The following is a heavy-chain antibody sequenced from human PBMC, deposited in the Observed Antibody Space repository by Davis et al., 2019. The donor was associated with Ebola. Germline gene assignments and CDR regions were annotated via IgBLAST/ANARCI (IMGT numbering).Heavy chain of an antibody. CDR2: IPNDGGNN. D-gene: IGHD5-12*01. CDR1: GFTFSHYG. Sequence: GSLRLSCATSGFTFSHYGMHWVRQAPGKGLEWVAFIPNDGGNNYYSDSAKGRFTISRDNSKNTLYLQMNSLRAEDTAVYYCAKDLGSGYDYAGFDYWGQGTLVTVSS. V-gene: IGHV3-30*02. J-gene: IGHJ4*02. CDR3: AKDLGSGYDYAGFDY.